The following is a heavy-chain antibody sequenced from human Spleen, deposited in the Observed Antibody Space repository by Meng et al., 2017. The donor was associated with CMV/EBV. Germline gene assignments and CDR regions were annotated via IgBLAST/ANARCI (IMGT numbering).Heavy chain of an antibody. V-gene: IGHV4-39*01. CDR1: GGSVRGRSYY. Sequence: VSGGSVRGRSYYWGWIRQPPVKGMEWIGSIYYSGSTYSTPSLKRRVTISVDTSKNQFSLQLSSVTAADTAVYYCARHEGHDGSYGYWGQGTLVTVSS. CDR3: ARHEGHDGSYGY. D-gene: IGHD1-26*01. CDR2: IYYSGST. J-gene: IGHJ4*02.